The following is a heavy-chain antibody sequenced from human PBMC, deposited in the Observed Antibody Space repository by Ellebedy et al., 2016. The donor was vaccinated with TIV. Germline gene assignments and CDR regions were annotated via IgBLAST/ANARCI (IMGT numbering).Heavy chain of an antibody. V-gene: IGHV3-23*01. CDR2: VSDSGGST. CDR3: AKETRYYGVNV. Sequence: GGSLRLSCAASGFTFSNYAMSWVRRAPGKGLEWVSAVSDSGGSTYYADSVKGRFTISRDNSKNTLSLQMNSLRADDTAVYFCAKETRYYGVNVWGQGTTVTVSS. J-gene: IGHJ6*02. CDR1: GFTFSNYA.